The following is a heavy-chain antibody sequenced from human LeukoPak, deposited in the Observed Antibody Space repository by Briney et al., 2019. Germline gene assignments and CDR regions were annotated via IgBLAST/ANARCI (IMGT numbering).Heavy chain of an antibody. Sequence: AETRALTCTVSGDSISSSFWSWIRQPAGEGLEWIGRIYHTGTTNYNPSLKSRVTMSVDTSKNQFSLRLSSVTAADTAVYYCARVQRGYRTAAVWGHGTLVTVSS. CDR2: IYHTGTT. J-gene: IGHJ4*01. CDR1: GDSISSSF. D-gene: IGHD1-1*01. V-gene: IGHV4-4*07. CDR3: ARVQRGYRTAAV.